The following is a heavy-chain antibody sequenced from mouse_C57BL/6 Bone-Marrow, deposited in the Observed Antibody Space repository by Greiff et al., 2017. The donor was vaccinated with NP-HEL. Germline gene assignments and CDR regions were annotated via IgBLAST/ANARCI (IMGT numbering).Heavy chain of an antibody. CDR1: GYTFTDSY. J-gene: IGHJ2*01. CDR2: INPNNGGT. D-gene: IGHD1-1*01. Sequence: VQLQQSGPELVKPGASVKISCKASGYTFTDSYMNWVKQSHGKSLEWIGDINPNNGGTSYNQKFKGKATLTVDKSSSTAYMELRSLTSEDSAVYYCAPDYYGTPFDYWGQGTTLTVSS. CDR3: APDYYGTPFDY. V-gene: IGHV1-26*01.